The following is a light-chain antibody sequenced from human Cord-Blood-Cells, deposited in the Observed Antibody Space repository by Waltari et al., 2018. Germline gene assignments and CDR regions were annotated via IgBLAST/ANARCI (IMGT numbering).Light chain of an antibody. CDR2: AAS. Sequence: IQMTQSPSSLSASVGDRVTITCRASQSISRYLNWYSQKPGKAPKLLIYAASSLQSGVPSRFSGSGSGTDFTLTISSLQPEDFATYYCQQSYSTPPFGQGTKVEIK. CDR1: QSISRY. V-gene: IGKV1-39*01. J-gene: IGKJ1*01. CDR3: QQSYSTPP.